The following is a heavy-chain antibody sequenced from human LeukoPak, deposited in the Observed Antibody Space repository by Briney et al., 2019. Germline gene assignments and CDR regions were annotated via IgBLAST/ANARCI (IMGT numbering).Heavy chain of an antibody. D-gene: IGHD3-22*01. J-gene: IGHJ4*02. Sequence: GASLKISCKASGSSFTSYWIGWGRPMPGKGLEWMGIIYPGDSDTRYSPSFQGQVTISADKSISTADVQWSSLKASDTAMYYCARQADGNYYDSSGHPDFDYWGQGTLVTVSS. CDR3: ARQADGNYYDSSGHPDFDY. V-gene: IGHV5-51*01. CDR2: IYPGDSDT. CDR1: GSSFTSYW.